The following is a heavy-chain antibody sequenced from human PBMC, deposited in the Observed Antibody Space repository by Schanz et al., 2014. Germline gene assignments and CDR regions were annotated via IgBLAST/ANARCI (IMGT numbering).Heavy chain of an antibody. CDR3: ARDTTWRLDL. CDR2: IYYSGNT. Sequence: LQLQESGSGLMKPSQTLSLTCAVSGGSISSGGYSWNWIRQSPGKGLEWIGYIYYSGNTYYNPSLKSRVTISVGRSKNQFSLRLDSVTAADTAVYYCARDTTWRLDLWGRGTLVTVSS. V-gene: IGHV4-30-2*06. D-gene: IGHD1-1*01. J-gene: IGHJ2*01. CDR1: GGSISSGGYS.